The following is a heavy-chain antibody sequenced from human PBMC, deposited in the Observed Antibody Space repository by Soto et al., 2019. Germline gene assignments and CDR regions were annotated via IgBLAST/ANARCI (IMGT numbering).Heavy chain of an antibody. J-gene: IGHJ5*02. Sequence: SETLSLTCTVSGGPISSYYWSWIRQPPGKGLEWIGYIYYTGSSNYNPSLKSRVTISVDTSKNQFSLKLTSVTAADTAFYFCARQRTDKSSFDPWGQGTLVTVSS. CDR1: GGPISSYY. V-gene: IGHV4-59*08. D-gene: IGHD1-1*01. CDR2: IYYTGSS. CDR3: ARQRTDKSSFDP.